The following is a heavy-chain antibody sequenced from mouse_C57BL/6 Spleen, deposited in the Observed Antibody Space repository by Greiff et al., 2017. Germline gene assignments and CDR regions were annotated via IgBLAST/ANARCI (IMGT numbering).Heavy chain of an antibody. V-gene: IGHV1-50*01. J-gene: IGHJ2*01. CDR3: AREERDY. Sequence: QVQLQQPGAELVKPGASVKLSCKASGYTFTSYWMQWVKQRPGQGLEWIGEIDPSDSYTNYNQKFKGKATLTVDKSSSTAYMQLSSLTSEDSAVYYCAREERDYWGQGTTLTVSA. CDR1: GYTFTSYW. CDR2: IDPSDSYT.